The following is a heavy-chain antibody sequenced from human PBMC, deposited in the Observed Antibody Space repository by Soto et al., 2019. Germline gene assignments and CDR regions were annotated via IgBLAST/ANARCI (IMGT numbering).Heavy chain of an antibody. J-gene: IGHJ6*02. V-gene: IGHV1-69*12. Sequence: QVQLVQSGAEVKKPGSSVKVSCKASGGTFSSYAISWVQQAPGQGLEWMGGIIPIFGTANYAQKFQGRVTITADESTSTAYMELSSLRSEDTAVYYCARDPSETGYYGMDVWGQGTTVTVSS. CDR3: ARDPSETGYYGMDV. D-gene: IGHD3-10*01. CDR2: IIPIFGTA. CDR1: GGTFSSYA.